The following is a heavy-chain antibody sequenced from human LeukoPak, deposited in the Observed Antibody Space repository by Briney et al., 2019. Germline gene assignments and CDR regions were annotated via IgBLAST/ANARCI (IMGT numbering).Heavy chain of an antibody. CDR2: IYYSVST. D-gene: IGHD6-25*01. CDR3: ARQGGGFWYFDL. Sequence: PSETLSLTCTVAGGFISRYYWSWIRQPPGKGLEWIGYIYYSVSTNYNPSLKSRVTISVDTSKNQFSLKLSSVTAADTAVYYCARQGGGFWYFDLWGRGTLVTVSS. CDR1: GGFISRYY. J-gene: IGHJ2*01. V-gene: IGHV4-59*08.